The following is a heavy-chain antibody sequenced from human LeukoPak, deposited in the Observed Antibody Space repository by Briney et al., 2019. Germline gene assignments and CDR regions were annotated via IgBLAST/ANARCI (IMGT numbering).Heavy chain of an antibody. J-gene: IGHJ4*02. V-gene: IGHV3-21*01. CDR3: ARVMVYATGFDY. Sequence: GGSLRLSCAASGFIFSSYSMNWVRQAPGKGLEWVSSISSSSTYIYYADSVKGRFTISRDNSKNTLYLQMNSLRAEDTAVYYCARVMVYATGFDYWGQGTLVTVSS. CDR2: ISSSSTYI. D-gene: IGHD2-8*01. CDR1: GFIFSSYS.